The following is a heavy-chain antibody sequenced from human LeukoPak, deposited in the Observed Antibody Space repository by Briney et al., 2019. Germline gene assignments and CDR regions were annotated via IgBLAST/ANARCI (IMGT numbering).Heavy chain of an antibody. V-gene: IGHV5-51*01. D-gene: IGHD5-24*01. CDR3: ARQGEGDGYNGGTDY. Sequence: GESLKISCKGSGYSFTSYWIGRVRQMPGKGPEWMGIIYPGDSDTRYSPSFQGQVTISADKSISTAYLQWSSLKASDTAMYYCARQGEGDGYNGGTDYWGQGTLVTVSS. CDR1: GYSFTSYW. CDR2: IYPGDSDT. J-gene: IGHJ4*02.